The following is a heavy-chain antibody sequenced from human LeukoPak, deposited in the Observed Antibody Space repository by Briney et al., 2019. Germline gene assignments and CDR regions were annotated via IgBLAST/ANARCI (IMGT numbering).Heavy chain of an antibody. CDR2: ISYDGSNK. CDR1: GFTFSSYA. J-gene: IGHJ4*02. V-gene: IGHV3-30-3*01. CDR3: ARSITMVRGNDY. D-gene: IGHD3-10*01. Sequence: PGRSLRLSCAASGFTFSSYAMHWVRQAPGKGLEWVAVISYDGSNKYYADSVKGRFTISRDNSKNTLYLQMNSLRAEDTAVYYCARSITMVRGNDYWGQGTLVTVSS.